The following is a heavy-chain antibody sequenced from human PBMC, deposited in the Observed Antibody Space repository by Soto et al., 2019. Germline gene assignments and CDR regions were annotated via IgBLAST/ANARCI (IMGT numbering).Heavy chain of an antibody. CDR2: ISGSGGST. CDR1: GFTFSSYA. Sequence: GGSLRLSCAASGFTFSSYAMSWVRQAPGKGLEWVSAISGSGGSTYYADSVKGRFTISRDNSKNTLYLQMNSLRAEDTAVYYCAKDHSYYDILTGYSWGRGTLVTVSS. V-gene: IGHV3-23*01. D-gene: IGHD3-9*01. CDR3: AKDHSYYDILTGYS. J-gene: IGHJ5*02.